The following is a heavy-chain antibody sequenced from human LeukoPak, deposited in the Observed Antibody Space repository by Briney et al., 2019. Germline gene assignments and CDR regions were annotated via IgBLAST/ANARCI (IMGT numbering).Heavy chain of an antibody. CDR1: GGTFSSYA. Sequence: SVKVSCRASGGTFSSYAISWVRQAPGQGLEWMGEIIPIFGTANYAQKFQGRVTITADESTSTAYMELSSLRSEDTAVYYCARETTVITSAPYYYYYYMDVWGKGTTVTVSS. J-gene: IGHJ6*03. CDR2: IIPIFGTA. V-gene: IGHV1-69*13. D-gene: IGHD4-11*01. CDR3: ARETTVITSAPYYYYYYMDV.